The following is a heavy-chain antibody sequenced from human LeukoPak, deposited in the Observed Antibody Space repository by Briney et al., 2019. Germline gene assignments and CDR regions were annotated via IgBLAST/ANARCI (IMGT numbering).Heavy chain of an antibody. CDR2: IGGVGGDT. Sequence: GGSLRLSRGASGFTSGLTFGNYAMSWVRQAPGKGLEWVATIGGVGGDTYYADSVNGRFTISRDNSKNTLNLQMNSLRAEDTAVYFCAKDDIPANGLYDAFDVWGQGTKVTVSA. CDR3: AKDDIPANGLYDAFDV. V-gene: IGHV3-23*01. D-gene: IGHD3/OR15-3a*01. J-gene: IGHJ3*01. CDR1: GFTSGLTFGNYA.